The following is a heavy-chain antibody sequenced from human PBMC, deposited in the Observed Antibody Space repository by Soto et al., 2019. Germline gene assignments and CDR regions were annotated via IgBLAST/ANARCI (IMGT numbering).Heavy chain of an antibody. J-gene: IGHJ5*02. CDR1: GGTFSTYP. CDR2: IIPLFGTT. Sequence: QVQLVQSGAEVRMPGSSVKVCCKASGGTFSTYPINWVRQAPGQGLEWMGGIIPLFGTTNYAQKFKGRVTITADESTSTAYMELSSLRAEDAAVHYCARGATHGSSWYFWFDPWGQGTLVTVSS. CDR3: ARGATHGSSWYFWFDP. V-gene: IGHV1-69*01. D-gene: IGHD6-13*01.